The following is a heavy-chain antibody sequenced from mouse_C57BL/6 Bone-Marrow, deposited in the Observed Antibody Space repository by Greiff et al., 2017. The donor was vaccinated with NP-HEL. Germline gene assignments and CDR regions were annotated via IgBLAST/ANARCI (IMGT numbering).Heavy chain of an antibody. J-gene: IGHJ2*01. CDR1: GYTFTSYW. V-gene: IGHV1-61*01. CDR2: IYPSDSET. D-gene: IGHD1-1*01. Sequence: QVQLQQPGAELVRPGSSVKLSCKASGYTFTSYWMDWVKQRPGQGLEWIGNIYPSDSETHYNQKFKDKATLTVDKSSSTAYMQLSSLTSEDSAVYYCARDYGSPYYFDYRGQGTTLTVSS. CDR3: ARDYGSPYYFDY.